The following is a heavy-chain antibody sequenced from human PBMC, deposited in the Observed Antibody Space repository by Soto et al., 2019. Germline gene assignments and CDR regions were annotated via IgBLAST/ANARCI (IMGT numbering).Heavy chain of an antibody. Sequence: SETLSLTCTVSGGSISSSSYYWGWIRQPPGKGLEWIGSIYYSGSTYYNPSLKSRVTISVDTSKNQFSLKLSSVTAADTAVYYCARPGVAATYYFDYWGQGTLVTVSS. CDR3: ARPGVAATYYFDY. J-gene: IGHJ4*02. V-gene: IGHV4-39*01. CDR1: GGSISSSSYY. D-gene: IGHD6-25*01. CDR2: IYYSGST.